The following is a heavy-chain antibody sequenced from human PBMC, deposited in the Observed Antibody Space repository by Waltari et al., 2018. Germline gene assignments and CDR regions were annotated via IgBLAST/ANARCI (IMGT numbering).Heavy chain of an antibody. Sequence: QVQLQQSGPGLVKPSQTLPLTCALSGDSVSSTSVVWNWIRQSPSRGLEWLGRTYYRSKWYNDYAVSVKSRITINPDTSKNHFSLQLNSVTPEDTAVYYCARGRLNGFDIWGQGTMVTVSS. CDR2: TYYRSKWYN. CDR1: GDSVSSTSVV. J-gene: IGHJ3*02. CDR3: ARGRLNGFDI. V-gene: IGHV6-1*01.